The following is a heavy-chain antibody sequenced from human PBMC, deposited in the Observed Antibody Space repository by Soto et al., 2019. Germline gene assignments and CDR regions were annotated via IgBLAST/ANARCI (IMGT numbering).Heavy chain of an antibody. CDR3: ARGSVVPALRVNWFDP. V-gene: IGHV3-30*03. J-gene: IGHJ5*02. CDR1: GFTFSSYG. D-gene: IGHD2-2*01. CDR2: ISYDGSNK. Sequence: GGSLRLSCAASGFTFSSYGMHWVRQAPGKGLEWVAVISYDGSNKYYADSVKGRFTISRDNSKNTLYLQMSSLRSEDTAVYYCARGSVVPALRVNWFDPWGQGTLVTVSS.